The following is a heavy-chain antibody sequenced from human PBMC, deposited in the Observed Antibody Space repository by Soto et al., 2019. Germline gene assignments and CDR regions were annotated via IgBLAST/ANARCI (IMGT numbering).Heavy chain of an antibody. CDR1: GYSFTSYW. CDR3: ARDRDYSYGMGF. CDR2: IDPSDSYT. V-gene: IGHV5-10-1*01. J-gene: IGHJ6*02. Sequence: PGESMKISCKGSGYSFTSYWIRWVRQMPGKGLEWMGRIDPSDSYTNYSPSFQGHVTISADKSISTAYLQWSSLKTSDTAMYYCARDRDYSYGMGFGGQGTTVTVPS. D-gene: IGHD3-10*01.